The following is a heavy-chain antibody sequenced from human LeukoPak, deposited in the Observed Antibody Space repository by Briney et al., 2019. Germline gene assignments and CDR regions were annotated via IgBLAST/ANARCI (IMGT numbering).Heavy chain of an antibody. CDR1: GGSISTYY. CDR2: IFDSGST. V-gene: IGHV4-59*01. Sequence: SETLSLTCNVSGGSISTYYWSWIRQPPWKGLEWIGYIFDSGSTSYNPSLKSRVTISLDTSRKQFSLKLSSVTSADTAVYYCARIQSRIIAARPGNPAFDYWGRGTLVTVSA. D-gene: IGHD6-6*01. CDR3: ARIQSRIIAARPGNPAFDY. J-gene: IGHJ4*02.